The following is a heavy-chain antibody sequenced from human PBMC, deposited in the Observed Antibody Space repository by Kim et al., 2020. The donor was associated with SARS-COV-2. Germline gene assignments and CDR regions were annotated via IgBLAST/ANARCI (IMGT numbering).Heavy chain of an antibody. J-gene: IGHJ4*02. D-gene: IGHD1-26*01. CDR2: ISYDGSNK. Sequence: GGSLRLSCAASGFTFSSYGMHWVRQAPGKGLEWVAVISYDGSNKYYADSVKGRFTISRDNSKNTLYLQMNSLRAEDTAVYYCAKDGAEEWELLHFDYWGQGTLVTVSS. CDR3: AKDGAEEWELLHFDY. CDR1: GFTFSSYG. V-gene: IGHV3-30*18.